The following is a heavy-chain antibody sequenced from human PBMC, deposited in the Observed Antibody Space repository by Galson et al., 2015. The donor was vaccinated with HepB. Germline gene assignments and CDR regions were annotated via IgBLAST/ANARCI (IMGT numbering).Heavy chain of an antibody. V-gene: IGHV4-34*01. CDR2: VSHSGDL. J-gene: IGHJ3*01. CDR1: GGSFSALY. CDR3: ASTEGFCSRGSCYPRFFDAIGL. Sequence: ETLSLTCIVYGGSFSALYWSWIRQPPGRGLEWIGEVSHSGDLNYNPSLKSRITMSLDKSKNHFSLNLNSVTAADTAVYYCASTEGFCSRGSCYPRFFDAIGLWGQGTIVTVSS. D-gene: IGHD2-15*01.